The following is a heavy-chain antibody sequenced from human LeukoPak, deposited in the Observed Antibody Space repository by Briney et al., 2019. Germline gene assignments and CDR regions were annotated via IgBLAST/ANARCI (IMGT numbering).Heavy chain of an antibody. CDR2: ISESGSST. Sequence: GGSLRLSCAASGFTFNIYTMSWVRQAPGKGLEWVSAISESGSSTYYADSVKGRFTISRDSSKNTLYLQMNSLRAEDTAVYYCAKASSSGMYEDGYDYWGQGTLVTVSS. J-gene: IGHJ4*02. V-gene: IGHV3-23*01. CDR3: AKASSSGMYEDGYDY. D-gene: IGHD3-22*01. CDR1: GFTFNIYT.